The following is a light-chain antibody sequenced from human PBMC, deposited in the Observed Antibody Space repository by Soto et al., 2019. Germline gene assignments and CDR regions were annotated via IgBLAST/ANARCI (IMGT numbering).Light chain of an antibody. CDR3: LAWHGGLSAVV. Sequence: QSVLTQPPSVSAAPGQKVTISCSGSTSNIGNNLVSWYQHLPVTAPKLLIYDNNKRPSGIPDRFSGSKSGTSATLDITGLQTGDEADYYCLAWHGGLSAVVFGGGTKLTVL. CDR2: DNN. CDR1: TSNIGNNL. J-gene: IGLJ3*02. V-gene: IGLV1-51*01.